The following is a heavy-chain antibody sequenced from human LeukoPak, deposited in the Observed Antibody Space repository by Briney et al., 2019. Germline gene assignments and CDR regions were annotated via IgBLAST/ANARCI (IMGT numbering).Heavy chain of an antibody. CDR1: GFTSDDYA. D-gene: IGHD6-13*01. CDR2: ISWNSGSI. V-gene: IGHV3-9*02. J-gene: IGHJ2*01. Sequence: GGSLRLSCAASGFTSDDYAMHWVRQAPGKGLEWVSGISWNSGSIGYADSVKGRFTISRDNAKNSLYLQMNSLRAEDTALYYCAKDYYSNSWYVGYFDLWGRGTLVTVSS. CDR3: AKDYYSNSWYVGYFDL.